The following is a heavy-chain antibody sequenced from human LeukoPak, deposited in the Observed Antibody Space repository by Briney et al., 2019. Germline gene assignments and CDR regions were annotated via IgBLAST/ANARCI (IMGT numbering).Heavy chain of an antibody. Sequence: SETLSLTCTVSGGSISSSSYYWGWIRQPPGKGLEWIGSIYYSGSTYYNPSLKSRVTISVDTSKNQFSLKLSSVTAADTAVYYCARLRDDFGVVTMWEYYYVDVWGKGTTVTVSS. J-gene: IGHJ6*03. CDR3: ARLRDDFGVVTMWEYYYVDV. V-gene: IGHV4-39*01. CDR2: IYYSGST. CDR1: GGSISSSSYY. D-gene: IGHD3-3*01.